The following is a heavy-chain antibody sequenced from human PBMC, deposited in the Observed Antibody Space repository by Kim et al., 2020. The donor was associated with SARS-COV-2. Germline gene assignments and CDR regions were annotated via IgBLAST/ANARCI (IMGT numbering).Heavy chain of an antibody. CDR2: ISSSGSTI. Sequence: GGSLRLSCAASGFTFSSYEMNWVRQALGKGLEWVSYISSSGSTIYYADSVKGRFTISRDNAKNSLYLQMNSLRAEDTAVYYCARDRPGITVFGVVIRDPFRDVWGQGTRVTVSS. CDR1: GFTFSSYE. V-gene: IGHV3-48*03. CDR3: ARDRPGITVFGVVIRDPFRDV. D-gene: IGHD3-3*01. J-gene: IGHJ6*02.